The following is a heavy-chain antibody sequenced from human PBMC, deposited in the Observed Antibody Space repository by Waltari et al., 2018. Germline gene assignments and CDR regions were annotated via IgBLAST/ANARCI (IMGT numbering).Heavy chain of an antibody. CDR3: ARDNILTGYPFDY. V-gene: IGHV4-31*03. CDR1: GGSISSGGYY. D-gene: IGHD3-9*01. Sequence: QVQLQESGPGLVKPSQTLSLTCTVSGGSISSGGYYWSWIRQHPGKGLEWIGYIYYSGSTYYNPSLKSRVTISVDTSKNQFSVKLSSVTAADTAVYYCARDNILTGYPFDYWGQGTLVTVSS. J-gene: IGHJ4*02. CDR2: IYYSGST.